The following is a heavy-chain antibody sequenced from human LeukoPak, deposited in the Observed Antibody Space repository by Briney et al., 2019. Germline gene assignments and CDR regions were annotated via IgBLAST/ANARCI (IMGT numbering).Heavy chain of an antibody. J-gene: IGHJ4*02. CDR3: ARDAYSSSWPLYYFDY. D-gene: IGHD6-13*01. CDR2: INPDSGGT. CDR1: GYTFTSYD. V-gene: IGHV1-2*02. Sequence: ASVKVSCKASGYTFTSYDINWVRQAPGQGLEWMGWINPDSGGTKYAQKFQGTVTMTRDTSITTAYMELSRLRSDDTAVYYCARDAYSSSWPLYYFDYWGQGTLVTVSS.